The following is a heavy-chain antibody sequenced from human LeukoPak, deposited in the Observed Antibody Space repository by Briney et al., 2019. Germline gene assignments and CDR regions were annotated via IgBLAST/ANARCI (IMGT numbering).Heavy chain of an antibody. J-gene: IGHJ4*02. CDR3: ARNLRNYYDSSGPGDY. CDR1: GYTFTSYG. V-gene: IGHV1-18*01. Sequence: GASVKVSCKASGYTFTSYGIRWVRQAPGQGLEWMGWISAYNGNTNYAQKLQGRVTMTTDTSTSTAYMELRSLRSDDTAVYYCARNLRNYYDSSGPGDYWGQGTLVTVSS. D-gene: IGHD3-22*01. CDR2: ISAYNGNT.